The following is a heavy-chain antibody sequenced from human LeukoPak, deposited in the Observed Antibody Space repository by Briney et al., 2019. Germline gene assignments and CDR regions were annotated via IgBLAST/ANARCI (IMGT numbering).Heavy chain of an antibody. CDR1: GGTFSSYA. V-gene: IGHV1-69*04. D-gene: IGHD2-21*02. Sequence: ASVKVSCKASGGTFSSYAISWVRQAPGQGLEWMGRIIPILGIASYAQKFQGRVTITADKSTSTAYMELSSLRSEDTAVYYCARVPPPYCGGDCYPTWGQGNLVTVSS. CDR2: IIPILGIA. J-gene: IGHJ5*02. CDR3: ARVPPPYCGGDCYPT.